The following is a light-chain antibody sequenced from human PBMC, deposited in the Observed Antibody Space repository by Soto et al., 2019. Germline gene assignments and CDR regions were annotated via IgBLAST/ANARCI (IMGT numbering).Light chain of an antibody. CDR2: GAS. CDR1: QSVSSSY. Sequence: EIVLTQSPGTLSLSPGERATLSCRASQSVSSSYLAWYQQKPGQAPRLLIYGASSRATGIPDRVSGSGSGTDFTLTISRLEPEDFAVYYCQQYGSSPKLTCGGGTKVEIK. CDR3: QQYGSSPKLT. V-gene: IGKV3-20*01. J-gene: IGKJ4*01.